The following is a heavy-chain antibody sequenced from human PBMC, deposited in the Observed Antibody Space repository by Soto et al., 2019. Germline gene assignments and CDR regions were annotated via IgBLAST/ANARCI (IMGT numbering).Heavy chain of an antibody. V-gene: IGHV1-3*01. Sequence: GASVKVSCKASGYTFTSYAMHWVRQAPGQRLEWMGWINAGNGNTKYSQKFQGRVTITRDKSTSTAYMELSSLRSEDTAVYYCARGGQVVVVVAATQSDWFDPWGQGTLVTVSS. D-gene: IGHD2-15*01. CDR1: GYTFTSYA. J-gene: IGHJ5*02. CDR2: INAGNGNT. CDR3: ARGGQVVVVVAATQSDWFDP.